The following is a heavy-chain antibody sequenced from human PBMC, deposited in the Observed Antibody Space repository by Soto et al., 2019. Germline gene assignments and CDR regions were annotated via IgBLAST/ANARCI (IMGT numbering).Heavy chain of an antibody. Sequence: ASVKVSCKASGGTFSSYAISWVRQAPGQGLEWMGGIIPIFGTANYAQKFQGRVTITADESTSTAYMELSSLRSEDTAVYYCARDRGDYYYDSSGENLFGYWGQGTLVTVSS. D-gene: IGHD3-22*01. CDR1: GGTFSSYA. J-gene: IGHJ4*02. V-gene: IGHV1-69*13. CDR3: ARDRGDYYYDSSGENLFGY. CDR2: IIPIFGTA.